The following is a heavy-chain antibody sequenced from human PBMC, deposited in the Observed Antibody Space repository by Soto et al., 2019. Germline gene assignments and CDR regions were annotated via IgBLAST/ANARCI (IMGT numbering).Heavy chain of an antibody. V-gene: IGHV3-7*03. Sequence: RRLSCAASGXTFSSYWMSWVRQAPGKGLEWVANIKQDGSEKYYVDSVKGRFTISRDNAKNSLYLQMNSLRAEDTAVYYCARATVAGTGSYYYGMDVWGQGTTVTVSS. J-gene: IGHJ6*02. CDR1: GXTFSSYW. CDR3: ARATVAGTGSYYYGMDV. CDR2: IKQDGSEK. D-gene: IGHD6-19*01.